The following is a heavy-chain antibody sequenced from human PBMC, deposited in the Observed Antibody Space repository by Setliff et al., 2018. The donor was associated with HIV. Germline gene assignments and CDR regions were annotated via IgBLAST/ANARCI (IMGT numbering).Heavy chain of an antibody. CDR2: IRGSGSTT. V-gene: IGHV3-23*01. D-gene: IGHD2-2*01. Sequence: GSLRLSCAASGFRFNIYAMTWVRQAPGKGLQWVSSIRGSGSTTNYADSVKGRFTISRDNSKSTLYLQMNSLRAEDTGVYYCARDQEYVIVVAASMNMPGYLHYYYMDVWGRGSTVTVSS. CDR1: GFRFNIYA. J-gene: IGHJ6*03. CDR3: ARDQEYVIVVAASMNMPGYLHYYYMDV.